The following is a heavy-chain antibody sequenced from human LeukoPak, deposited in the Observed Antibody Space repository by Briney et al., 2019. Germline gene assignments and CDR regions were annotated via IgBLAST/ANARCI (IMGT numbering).Heavy chain of an antibody. CDR1: GYTFTGYY. Sequence: ASVKVSCKASGYTFTGYYMHWVRQAPGQGLEWMGWINPNSGGTNYAQKFQGRVTMTRDTSISTAYMELSRLRSDDTAVYYCARTRYYDFWSGYYSEFDYWGQGTLVTVSS. D-gene: IGHD3-3*01. CDR3: ARTRYYDFWSGYYSEFDY. CDR2: INPNSGGT. J-gene: IGHJ4*02. V-gene: IGHV1-2*02.